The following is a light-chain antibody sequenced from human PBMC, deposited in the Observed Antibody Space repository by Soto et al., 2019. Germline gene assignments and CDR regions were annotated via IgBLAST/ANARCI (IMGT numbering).Light chain of an antibody. J-gene: IGLJ2*01. Sequence: QSALTQPPSASGSAGHSVTIPCTGTGIDDYDYNFVSWYQHHPGKVPKLIIFEVNKRPSGVPDRLSGSKSGTTASLTVSGIQADDEADYYCSTFAVSPVIFGGGTKLTVL. CDR3: STFAVSPVI. V-gene: IGLV2-8*01. CDR2: EVN. CDR1: GIDDYDYNF.